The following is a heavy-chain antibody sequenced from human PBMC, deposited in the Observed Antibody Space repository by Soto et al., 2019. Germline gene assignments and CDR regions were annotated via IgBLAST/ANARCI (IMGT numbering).Heavy chain of an antibody. V-gene: IGHV4-34*01. CDR1: GDSLRGQS. J-gene: IGHJ1*01. CDR3: ARGAMAGNEVPGD. CDR2: IDQSGGT. Sequence: QVQLQQWGAGLLKASETLSLTCAVVGDSLRGQSWNWIRQSPGKGLEWIGEIDQSGGTNYNPSLKSRAIISDDTSKNQFSLTLTSVTAADTAVYYCARGAMAGNEVPGDWGQGTLVTVSS. D-gene: IGHD1-1*01.